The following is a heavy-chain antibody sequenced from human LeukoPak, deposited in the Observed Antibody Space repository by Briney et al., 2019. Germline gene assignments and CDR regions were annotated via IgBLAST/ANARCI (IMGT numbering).Heavy chain of an antibody. CDR2: IWYDGSNK. Sequence: VGSLRLSCAASGFTFSSYGMHWVRQAPGKGLEWVAVIWYDGSNKYYADSVKGRFTISRDNSNNTLYLQMNSLRDEDTAVYHCARRYSSGWSIDCWGQGTLVTVST. V-gene: IGHV3-33*01. CDR1: GFTFSSYG. D-gene: IGHD6-19*01. J-gene: IGHJ4*02. CDR3: ARRYSSGWSIDC.